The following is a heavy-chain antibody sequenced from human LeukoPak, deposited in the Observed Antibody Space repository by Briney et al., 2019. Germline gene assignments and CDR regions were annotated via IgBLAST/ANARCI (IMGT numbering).Heavy chain of an antibody. J-gene: IGHJ4*02. CDR1: GVSISSYY. D-gene: IGHD3-22*01. Sequence: KPSETLSLTCTVSGVSISSYYWSWIRQPAGKGLEWIGRIHTSGSTNYNPSLKSRVTMSVDTSKNQFSLKLSSVTAADTAVYYCARDRYYYASSGYSQLFDYWGQGTLVTVSS. CDR2: IHTSGST. V-gene: IGHV4-4*07. CDR3: ARDRYYYASSGYSQLFDY.